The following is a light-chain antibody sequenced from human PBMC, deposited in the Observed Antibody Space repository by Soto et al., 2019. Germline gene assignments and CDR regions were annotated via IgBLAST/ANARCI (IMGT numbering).Light chain of an antibody. J-gene: IGLJ1*01. CDR1: SSDIGGSTY. V-gene: IGLV2-14*01. CDR3: TSYTRSGLYV. Sequence: QSVLTQPASVSGSPGQSITVSCTGTSSDIGGSTYVSWYQQHPGKAPRLIIYDVNNRPSGVAARFSASKSGNTASLTISGLQAEDEADYYCTSYTRSGLYVFGTGTKVTVL. CDR2: DVN.